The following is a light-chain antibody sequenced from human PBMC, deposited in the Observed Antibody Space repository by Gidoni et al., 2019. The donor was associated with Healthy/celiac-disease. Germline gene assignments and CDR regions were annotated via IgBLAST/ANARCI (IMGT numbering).Light chain of an antibody. CDR3: QQRSNWPLT. J-gene: IGKJ4*01. CDR1: QSVSSD. Sequence: ELVLTPSPATLSLSPGERATLSCRSSQSVSSDLAWYQQKPGQAPRLLIYDASNRATGIPARFSGSGSGTDFTLTLSSLEPEDFAVYYCQQRSNWPLTFGGGTKVEIK. CDR2: DAS. V-gene: IGKV3-11*01.